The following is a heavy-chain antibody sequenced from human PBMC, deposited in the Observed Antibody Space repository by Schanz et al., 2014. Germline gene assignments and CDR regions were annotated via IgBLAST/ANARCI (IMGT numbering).Heavy chain of an antibody. CDR2: IIPIVDIT. V-gene: IGHV1-69*04. CDR1: GGTFTSYA. Sequence: QVQLVQSGAEVRKPGSSVRVSCKASGGTFTSYAFSWVRQAPGQGLEWMGRIIPIVDITNYAQKFLGRVTITADKSTSTAYMELKSLRSDDTAVYYCARDRRLQRQSGWDYWGQGTLVTVSS. J-gene: IGHJ4*02. CDR3: ARDRRLQRQSGWDY. D-gene: IGHD3-10*01.